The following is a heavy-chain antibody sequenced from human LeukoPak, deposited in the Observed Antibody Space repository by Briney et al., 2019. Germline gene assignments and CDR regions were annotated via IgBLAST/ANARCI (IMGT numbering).Heavy chain of an antibody. D-gene: IGHD1-26*01. Sequence: SGGSLRLSCAASGFTFNGYWMSWVRQAPGQGLEWVANIKEDGSAKYYVDSVKGRFIISRDNTKNSLYLQMNSLRIEDTAVYYCVPHLSSGGYSVFHNWGQGTGVTVSS. CDR3: VPHLSSGGYSVFHN. J-gene: IGHJ4*02. CDR1: GFTFNGYW. V-gene: IGHV3-7*01. CDR2: IKEDGSAK.